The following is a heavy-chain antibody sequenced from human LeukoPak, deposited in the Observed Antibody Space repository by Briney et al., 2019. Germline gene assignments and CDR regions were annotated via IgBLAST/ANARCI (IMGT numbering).Heavy chain of an antibody. CDR1: GGTFSSYA. J-gene: IGHJ4*02. D-gene: IGHD5-18*01. V-gene: IGHV1-69*13. CDR2: IIPIFGTA. Sequence: ASVKVSCKASGGTFSSYAISWVRQAPGQGLEWMGGIIPIFGTANYAQKFQGRVTITADESTSTAYMELSSLRSEDTAVYYCARDRRYSYGPGPFDYWGQGTLVTVSS. CDR3: ARDRRYSYGPGPFDY.